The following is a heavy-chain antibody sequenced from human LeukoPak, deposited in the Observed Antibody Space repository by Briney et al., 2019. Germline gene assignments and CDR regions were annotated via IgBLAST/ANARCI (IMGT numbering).Heavy chain of an antibody. D-gene: IGHD5-24*01. CDR1: GFTFSSYG. J-gene: IGHJ4*02. CDR2: ISYDGSNK. Sequence: HPGRSLRLSCAASGFTFSSYGMHWVRQAPGKGLEGVAVISYDGSNKYYADSVKGRFTISRDNSKNTLYLQMNSLRAEDTAVYYCAKVGGYNSPYFDYWGQGTLVTVSS. CDR3: AKVGGYNSPYFDY. V-gene: IGHV3-30*18.